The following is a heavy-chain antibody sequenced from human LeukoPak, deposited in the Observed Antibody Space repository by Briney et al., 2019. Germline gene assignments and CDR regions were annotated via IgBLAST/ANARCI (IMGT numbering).Heavy chain of an antibody. CDR1: GFTFSRYA. V-gene: IGHV3-21*01. Sequence: GGSLRLSCAASGFTFSRYAMNWVRQAPGKGLEWVSSISTTSSSSYIHYADSMKGRFTISRDNAKSSLYLQTNSLRAEDTAVYYCARVMAGYSYMDVWGKGTTVTVFS. CDR3: ARVMAGYSYMDV. CDR2: ISTTSSSSYI. J-gene: IGHJ6*03. D-gene: IGHD3-10*01.